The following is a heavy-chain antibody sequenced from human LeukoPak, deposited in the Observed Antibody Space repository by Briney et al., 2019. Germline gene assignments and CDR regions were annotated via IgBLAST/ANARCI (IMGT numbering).Heavy chain of an antibody. CDR2: INGNGGST. D-gene: IGHD3-10*02. Sequence: GGSLSHACAASGFTFSNYAMHWVRQAPGKGLEYLSAINGNGGSTYYATSVKGKFTITRDNSKNTLYLQMDSLSAEDMAVFYCARSLGAGNYLDFWGQGTMVRVSS. CDR1: GFTFSNYA. J-gene: IGHJ4*02. V-gene: IGHV3-64*01. CDR3: ARSLGAGNYLDF.